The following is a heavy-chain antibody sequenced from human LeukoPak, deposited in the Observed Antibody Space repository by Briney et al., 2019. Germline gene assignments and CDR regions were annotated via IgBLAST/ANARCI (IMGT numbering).Heavy chain of an antibody. V-gene: IGHV3-64D*09. D-gene: IGHD3-22*01. J-gene: IGHJ3*02. Sequence: GGSLRLSCSASGFTFSSYAMHWVRQAPGKGLEYVSAISSNGGSTYYADSVKGSFTISRDNSKNTLDLQMSSLRAEDTAVYYCVKDFDDSGLRAFDIWGQGTMVAVSS. CDR2: ISSNGGST. CDR1: GFTFSSYA. CDR3: VKDFDDSGLRAFDI.